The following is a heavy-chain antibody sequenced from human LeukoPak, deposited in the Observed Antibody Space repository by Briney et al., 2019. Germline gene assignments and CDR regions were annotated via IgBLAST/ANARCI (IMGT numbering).Heavy chain of an antibody. CDR2: IYYSGST. CDR1: GGSISSYY. V-gene: IGHV4-59*08. CDR3: ARTPDCSGGRCYPLGYFQH. Sequence: PSETLSLTCTVSGGSISSYYWSWIRQPPGKGLEWIGYIYYSGSTNYNPSLKSRVTISVDTSKNQFSLKLSSVTAADTAVYYCARTPDCSGGRCYPLGYFQHWGQGTLVTVSS. J-gene: IGHJ1*01. D-gene: IGHD2-15*01.